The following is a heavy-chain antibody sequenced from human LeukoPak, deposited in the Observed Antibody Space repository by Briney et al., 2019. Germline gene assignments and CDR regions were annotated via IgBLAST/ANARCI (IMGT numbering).Heavy chain of an antibody. D-gene: IGHD3-16*02. V-gene: IGHV3-9*03. CDR3: AKGFIVSCGFDDAFDI. J-gene: IGHJ3*02. CDR1: GFTFDDYA. CDR2: ISWNSDSI. Sequence: PGRSLRLSCAASGFTFDDYATHWVRHAPRKGLEWVSGISWNSDSIRYADAVKGRFTISRDNAKNSLYLQMNSLRAEDMALYYCAKGFIVSCGFDDAFDIWGQGTMVTVSS.